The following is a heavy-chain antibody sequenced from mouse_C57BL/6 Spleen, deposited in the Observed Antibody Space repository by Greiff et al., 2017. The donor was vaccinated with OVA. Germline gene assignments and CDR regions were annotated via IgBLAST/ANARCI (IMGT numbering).Heavy chain of an antibody. CDR3: ASSLGRWYFDV. Sequence: QVQLQQSGPELVKPGASVKISCKASGYAFSSSWMNWVKQRPGKGLEWIVRIYPGDGDTNYNGKFKGKATLTADKSSSTAYMQLSSLTSEDSAVYFFASSLGRWYFDVWGTGTTVTVSS. CDR1: GYAFSSSW. CDR2: IYPGDGDT. J-gene: IGHJ1*03. V-gene: IGHV1-82*01. D-gene: IGHD4-1*01.